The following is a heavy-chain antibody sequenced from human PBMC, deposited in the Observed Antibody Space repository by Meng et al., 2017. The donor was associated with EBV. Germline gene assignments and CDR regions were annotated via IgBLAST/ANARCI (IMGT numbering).Heavy chain of an antibody. J-gene: IGHJ4*02. Sequence: VRRVEAGAEVKKPGASVKVPCKASGYTFTGYYMHWVRQAPGQGLEWMGRINPNSGGTNYAQKFQGRVTMTRDTSISTAYMELSRLRSDDTAVYYCARVGIAVAGTGDYWGQGTLVTVSS. CDR2: INPNSGGT. V-gene: IGHV1-2*06. CDR1: GYTFTGYY. D-gene: IGHD6-19*01. CDR3: ARVGIAVAGTGDY.